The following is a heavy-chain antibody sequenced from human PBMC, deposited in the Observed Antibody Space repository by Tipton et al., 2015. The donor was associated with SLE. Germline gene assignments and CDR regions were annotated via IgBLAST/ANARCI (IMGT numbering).Heavy chain of an antibody. CDR3: AREYDFWSGLDY. J-gene: IGHJ4*02. V-gene: IGHV4-4*07. CDR2: IYTSGST. Sequence: TLSLTCAVYGGSVSGYYWSWIRQPAGKGLEWIGRIYTSGSTNYNPSLKSRVTMSVDTSKNQFSLKLSSVTAADTAVYYCAREYDFWSGLDYWGQGTLVTVSS. CDR1: GGSVSGYY. D-gene: IGHD3-3*01.